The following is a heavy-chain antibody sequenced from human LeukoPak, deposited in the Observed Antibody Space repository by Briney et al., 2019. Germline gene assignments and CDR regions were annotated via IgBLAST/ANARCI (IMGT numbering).Heavy chain of an antibody. CDR1: GFTLSNYW. CDR3: VRGVYASGSSP. D-gene: IGHD3-10*01. J-gene: IGHJ5*02. Sequence: GGSLRLSCEASGFTLSNYWMYWVRQAPGKGLVWVSRITSDGSSNCADSAKGRFTISRDSAKNTLYLQMNSLRAEDTAVYYCVRGVYASGSSPWGQGTLVTVSS. CDR2: ITSDGSS. V-gene: IGHV3-74*01.